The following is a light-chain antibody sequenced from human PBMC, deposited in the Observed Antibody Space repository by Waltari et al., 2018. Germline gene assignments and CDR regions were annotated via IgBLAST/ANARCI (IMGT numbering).Light chain of an antibody. CDR3: QQYNTYSS. J-gene: IGKJ2*01. Sequence: DIQMTQSPPSLSASAGDRVTITCRASQSISNWLAWYQQKPGKAPILLIYKASILKSGVPSRFSGSGSGTQFTLTISSLQPGDFATYYCQQYNTYSSFGQGTKLEI. CDR2: KAS. CDR1: QSISNW. V-gene: IGKV1-5*03.